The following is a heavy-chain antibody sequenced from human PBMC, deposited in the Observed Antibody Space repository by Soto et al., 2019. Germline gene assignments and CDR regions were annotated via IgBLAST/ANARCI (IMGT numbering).Heavy chain of an antibody. V-gene: IGHV4-34*01. J-gene: IGHJ4*02. D-gene: IGHD5-18*01. CDR2: INHSGST. CDR3: ARHGGYSYGRPIDY. CDR1: GGSFSGYY. Sequence: PSETLSLTCAVYGGSFSGYYWSWIRQPPGKGLEWIGEINHSGSTNYNPSLKSRVTISVDTSKNQFSLKLSSVTAADTAVYYCARHGGYSYGRPIDYWGQGTLVTVSS.